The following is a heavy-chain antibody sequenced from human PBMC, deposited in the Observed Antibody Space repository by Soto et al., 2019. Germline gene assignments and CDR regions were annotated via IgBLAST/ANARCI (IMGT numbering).Heavy chain of an antibody. CDR2: ISGSGDST. Sequence: EVQVLESGGGLVQPGGSLRLSCAASGFTFSTYAMSWVRQAPGKGLEWVSGISGSGDSTYYADSVKGRFTMSRDNSKDMLYLQMNSLRDADTAVYYCAKEYDYGDYAFDYWGQGTLVTVSS. J-gene: IGHJ4*02. D-gene: IGHD4-17*01. CDR3: AKEYDYGDYAFDY. V-gene: IGHV3-23*01. CDR1: GFTFSTYA.